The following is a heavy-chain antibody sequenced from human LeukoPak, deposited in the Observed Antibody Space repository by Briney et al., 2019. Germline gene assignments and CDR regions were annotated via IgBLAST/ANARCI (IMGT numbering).Heavy chain of an antibody. V-gene: IGHV3-30*02. CDR2: IWPDGINQ. D-gene: IGHD2-21*02. CDR1: GFTFSNYG. Sequence: GGSLRLPCAASGFTFSNYGMHWVRQAPGKGLDWVAAIWPDGINQDYADSVRGRFTISRDNSKNILYLQMTGLGAEDTALYYCAKDCGGDCHVYCWGQGTLVTVSS. J-gene: IGHJ4*02. CDR3: AKDCGGDCHVYC.